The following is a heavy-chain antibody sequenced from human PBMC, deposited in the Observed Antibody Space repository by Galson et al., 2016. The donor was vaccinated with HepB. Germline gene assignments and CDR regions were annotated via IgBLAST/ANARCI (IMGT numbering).Heavy chain of an antibody. CDR2: MYPADSDI. Sequence: QSGAEVKKPGESLKISCKVSGYSFISSWLGWVRQMPGRDLEWVAMMYPADSDIRYSPSFQGQVTMSDDNSISTAYLHWSSLKTSDSAMYHCARMVRRGYQGRGGYYFASWGQGTLVTVSA. CDR3: ARMVRRGYQGRGGYYFAS. V-gene: IGHV5-51*01. J-gene: IGHJ4*02. CDR1: GYSFISSW. D-gene: IGHD3-22*01.